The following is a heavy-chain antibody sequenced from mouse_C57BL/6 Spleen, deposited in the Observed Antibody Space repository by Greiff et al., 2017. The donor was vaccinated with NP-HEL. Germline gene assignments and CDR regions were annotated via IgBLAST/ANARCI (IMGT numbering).Heavy chain of an antibody. CDR2: IDPSDSYT. J-gene: IGHJ2*01. CDR1: GYTFTSYW. CDR3: AREGYYGS. Sequence: QVQLKQSGAELVKPGASVKLSCKASGYTFTSYWMQWVKQRPGQGLEWIGEIDPSDSYTNYNQKFKGKATLTVDTSSSTAYMQLSSLTSEDSAVYYCAREGYYGSWGQGTTLTVSS. V-gene: IGHV1-50*01. D-gene: IGHD1-1*01.